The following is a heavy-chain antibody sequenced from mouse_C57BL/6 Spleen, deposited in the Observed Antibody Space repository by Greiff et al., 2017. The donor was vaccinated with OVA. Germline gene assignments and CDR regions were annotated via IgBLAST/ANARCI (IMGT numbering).Heavy chain of an antibody. CDR2: IDPSDSYP. J-gene: IGHJ2*01. D-gene: IGHD4-1*01. V-gene: IGHV1-59*01. CDR1: GYTFTSYW. Sequence: QVQLQQPGAELVRPGTSVQLSCKASGYTFTSYWMHWVTQRPGQGLEWIGVIDPSDSYPNYNQKFKGKATLTVDTSSSTAYMQISSLTSEDSAVYYCARRKTGTGYCDYWGQGTTLTVSS. CDR3: ARRKTGTGYCDY.